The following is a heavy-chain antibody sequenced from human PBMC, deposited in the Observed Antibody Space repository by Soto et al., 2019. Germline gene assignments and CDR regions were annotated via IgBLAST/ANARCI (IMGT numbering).Heavy chain of an antibody. CDR3: AKGGSGSYSNAFDI. CDR1: GGSIPSSSYY. CDR2: IYYSGST. D-gene: IGHD3-10*01. J-gene: IGHJ3*02. Sequence: SETPSLTCTVSGGSIPSSSYYWGWIRQPPGKGLEWIGSIYYSGSTYYNPSLKSRVTISVDTSKNQFSLKLSSVTAADTAVYYCAKGGSGSYSNAFDIWGQGTMVTVSS. V-gene: IGHV4-39*05.